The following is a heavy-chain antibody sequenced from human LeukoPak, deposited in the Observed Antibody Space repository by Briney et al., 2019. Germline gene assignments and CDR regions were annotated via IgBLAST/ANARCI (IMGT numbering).Heavy chain of an antibody. CDR3: AKDLTAYCGGDCYSGGYFDY. V-gene: IGHV3-23*01. J-gene: IGHJ4*02. D-gene: IGHD2-21*02. CDR2: ISGSGGST. Sequence: GGSLRLSCAASGFTFSSYAMSWVRQAPGKGLEWVSAISGSGGSTYYADSVKGRFTISRDNSKNTLYLQMNSLRAEDTDVYYCAKDLTAYCGGDCYSGGYFDYWGQGTLVTVSS. CDR1: GFTFSSYA.